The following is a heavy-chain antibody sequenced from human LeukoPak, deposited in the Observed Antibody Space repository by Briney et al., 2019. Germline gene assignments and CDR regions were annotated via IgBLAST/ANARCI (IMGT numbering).Heavy chain of an antibody. J-gene: IGHJ4*02. Sequence: GGSLRLSCAASGFTFSSYEMNWVRQAPGKGLEWVSYISSSGSTIYYADSVKGRFTISRDNAKNSLYLQMNSLRAEDTAVYYCARVGRRGDYFDYWGRGTLVTVSS. CDR2: ISSSGSTI. CDR1: GFTFSSYE. V-gene: IGHV3-48*03. D-gene: IGHD3-10*01. CDR3: ARVGRRGDYFDY.